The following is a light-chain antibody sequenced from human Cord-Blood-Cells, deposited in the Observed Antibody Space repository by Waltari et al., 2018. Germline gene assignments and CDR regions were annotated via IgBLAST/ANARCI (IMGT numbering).Light chain of an antibody. Sequence: EIVLTQSPATLSLSPGERATLSCRASQSVSRYLAWYQQKPGQAPRLLIYDASNRAPGIPARCSGSGSGTDFTLTISSLEPEDFAVYYCQQRSNWWTFGQGTKVEIK. V-gene: IGKV3-11*01. CDR3: QQRSNWWT. CDR2: DAS. J-gene: IGKJ1*01. CDR1: QSVSRY.